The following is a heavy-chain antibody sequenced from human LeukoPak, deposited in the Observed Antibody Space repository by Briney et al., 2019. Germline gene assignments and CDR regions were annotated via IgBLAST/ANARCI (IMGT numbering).Heavy chain of an antibody. CDR2: TYPTTDTT. V-gene: IGHV1-46*04. CDR3: AREAPRTYTFDY. CDR1: GYTFTNYF. Sequence: GASVKVSCKASGYTFTNYFIHWVRQAPGQGLEYMGVTYPTTDTTWSVPKLRGRLTMTGDTSTNTVYMELNSLTSEDTAIYFCAREAPRTYTFDYWGQGTLVAVSS. J-gene: IGHJ4*02. D-gene: IGHD1-14*01.